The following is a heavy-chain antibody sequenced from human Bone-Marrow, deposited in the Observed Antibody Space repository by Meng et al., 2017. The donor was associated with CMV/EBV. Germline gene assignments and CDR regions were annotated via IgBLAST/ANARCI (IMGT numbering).Heavy chain of an antibody. V-gene: IGHV4-59*01. J-gene: IGHJ3*02. CDR3: ARGFRRSLTDDSFDI. D-gene: IGHD1-14*01. CDR1: GSPISTYY. Sequence: SETLSLTCTVSGSPISTYYWSWIRQPPGKGLEWMGYIYYSGSTDYNPSLITRLTISVDTSKNQFSLKLSSVTAADTAVYYCARGFRRSLTDDSFDIWGQGTMVTVSS. CDR2: IYYSGST.